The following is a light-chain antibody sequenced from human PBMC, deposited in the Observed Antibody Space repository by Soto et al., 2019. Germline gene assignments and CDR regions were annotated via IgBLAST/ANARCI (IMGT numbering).Light chain of an antibody. CDR3: NSYTTDSTWV. CDR1: NSDVGAYNY. V-gene: IGLV2-14*03. J-gene: IGLJ3*02. CDR2: DVN. Sequence: QSALTQPVSVSGSPGQSVTISCSGINSDVGAYNYVSWFQHHPGKAPKLIIYDVNNRPSGVSYRFSGSKSGTTASLTISGLQADDEGDYYSNSYTTDSTWVFGGGTKLTVL.